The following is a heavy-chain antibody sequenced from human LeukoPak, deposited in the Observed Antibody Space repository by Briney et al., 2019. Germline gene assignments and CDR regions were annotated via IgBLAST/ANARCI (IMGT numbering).Heavy chain of an antibody. V-gene: IGHV3-53*01. CDR2: IYSGGST. J-gene: IGHJ4*02. CDR3: AREGIVGSTRDY. D-gene: IGHD1-26*01. CDR1: ALTVSSNY. Sequence: GGSLRLACAASALTVSSNYMSSVRQAPGEGLEWVSIIYSGGSTYYADSVKGRFTISRDNSKNTLYLHMNSLRAEDTAVYYCAREGIVGSTRDYWGQGTLVTVSS.